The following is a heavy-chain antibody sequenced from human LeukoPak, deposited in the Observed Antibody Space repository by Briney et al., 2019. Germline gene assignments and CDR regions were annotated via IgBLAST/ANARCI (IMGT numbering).Heavy chain of an antibody. J-gene: IGHJ3*02. Sequence: RGSLPLSSAASGFPFSDFYMTWIRPAPAKGLEWVSYITSAGSTYYADSVKGRFTISRDYAKTSLYLQRNNLGAEDTAVYYCARDRGPHGSSQNSGAFDIWGQGTMVTVSS. CDR3: ARDRGPHGSSQNSGAFDI. CDR2: ITSAGST. V-gene: IGHV3-11*04. CDR1: GFPFSDFY. D-gene: IGHD1-26*01.